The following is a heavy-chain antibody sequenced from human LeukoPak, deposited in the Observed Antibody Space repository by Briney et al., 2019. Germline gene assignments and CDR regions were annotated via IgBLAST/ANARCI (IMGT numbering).Heavy chain of an antibody. CDR3: ARDRGFDAFDI. CDR1: GGTFSSYA. J-gene: IGHJ3*02. CDR2: IIPILGIA. V-gene: IGHV1-69*04. D-gene: IGHD3-16*01. Sequence: SVKVSCKASGGTFSSYAISWVRQAPGQGLEWMGRIIPILGIANYAQKFQGRVTITADKSTSTAYMELSSLRSEDTAVYYCARDRGFDAFDIWGQGTMVTVSS.